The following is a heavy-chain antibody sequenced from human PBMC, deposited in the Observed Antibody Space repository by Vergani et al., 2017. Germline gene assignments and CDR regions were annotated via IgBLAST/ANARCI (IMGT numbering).Heavy chain of an antibody. CDR3: AATPGSGGSPNWFDP. V-gene: IGHV3-11*06. CDR2: ISSSSSYT. Sequence: QVQLVESGGGLVKPGGSLRLSCAASGFTFSDYYMSWIRQAPGKGLEWVSYISSSSSYTNYADSVKGRFTISRDNAKNSLYLQMNSLRAEDTAVYYCAATPGSGGSPNWFDPWGQGTLVTGSS. J-gene: IGHJ5*02. D-gene: IGHD2-15*01. CDR1: GFTFSDYY.